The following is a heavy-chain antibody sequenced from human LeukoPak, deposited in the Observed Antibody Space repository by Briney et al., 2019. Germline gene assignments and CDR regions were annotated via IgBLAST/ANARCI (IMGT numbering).Heavy chain of an antibody. Sequence: SQTLSLTCAISGESVSSNSVAWIWIRQSPSRGLEWLGRTYYRSKWYNDYAVSVKSPITINPDTSKNQFSLQLNSVTPEDTAVYYCARGGGSLDFWGQGTLVTVSS. CDR2: TYYRSKWYN. V-gene: IGHV6-1*01. CDR3: ARGGGSLDF. J-gene: IGHJ4*02. D-gene: IGHD3-16*01. CDR1: GESVSSNSVA.